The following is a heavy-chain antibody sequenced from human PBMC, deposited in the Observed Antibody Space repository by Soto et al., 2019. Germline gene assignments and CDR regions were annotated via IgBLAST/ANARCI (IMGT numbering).Heavy chain of an antibody. CDR2: IKQDGSEK. CDR3: AREGCSGGSCYSAYYYYGMDV. CDR1: GFTFSSYW. Sequence: PGGSLRLSCAASGFTFSSYWMSWVRQAPGKGLEWVANIKQDGSEKYYVDSVKGRFTISRDNAKSSLYLQMNSLRAEDTAVYYCAREGCSGGSCYSAYYYYGMDVWGQGTTVTVSS. V-gene: IGHV3-7*01. D-gene: IGHD2-15*01. J-gene: IGHJ6*02.